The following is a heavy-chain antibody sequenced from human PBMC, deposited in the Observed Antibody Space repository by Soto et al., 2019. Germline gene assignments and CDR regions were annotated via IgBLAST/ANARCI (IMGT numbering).Heavy chain of an antibody. Sequence: QVQLVESGGGVVQPGRSLRLSCAASGFTFSSYGMHWVRQAPGKGLEWVAVISYDGSNKYYEDSVKGRFTISRDNSKNTLYLQMNSLRAEDTAVYYCAKVIVVVTDYYYGVDVWGQGTTVTVSS. CDR1: GFTFSSYG. V-gene: IGHV3-30*18. CDR2: ISYDGSNK. D-gene: IGHD2-21*02. CDR3: AKVIVVVTDYYYGVDV. J-gene: IGHJ6*02.